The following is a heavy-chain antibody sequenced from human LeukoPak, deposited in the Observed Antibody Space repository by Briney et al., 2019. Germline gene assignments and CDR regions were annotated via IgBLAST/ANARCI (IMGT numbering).Heavy chain of an antibody. CDR1: GGSIRSYN. J-gene: IGHJ6*03. V-gene: IGHV4-59*08. CDR3: ARQDALGKFPPPYYLDV. Sequence: SETLSLTCAVSGGSIRSYNWNWIRQPPGKGLEWIGYISETGSTNYNSSLEDRVTLSLDTSKSQISLNLRSATVADTAVYYCARQDALGKFPPPYYLDVWGKGTTVIVS. D-gene: IGHD1-26*01. CDR2: ISETGST.